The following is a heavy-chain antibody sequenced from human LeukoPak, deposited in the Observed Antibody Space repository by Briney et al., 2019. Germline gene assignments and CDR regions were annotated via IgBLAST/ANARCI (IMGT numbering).Heavy chain of an antibody. J-gene: IGHJ4*02. D-gene: IGHD3-22*01. CDR3: ARVPYYYDSSGYPPGYFDY. Sequence: SETLSLTCAVYGGSFSGYYWSWIRQPPGKGLEWIGEINHSGSTNYNPSLKSRVTISVDTSKNQFSLKLSSVTAADTAVYYCARVPYYYDSSGYPPGYFDYWGQGTLVTVSS. CDR1: GGSFSGYY. CDR2: INHSGST. V-gene: IGHV4-34*01.